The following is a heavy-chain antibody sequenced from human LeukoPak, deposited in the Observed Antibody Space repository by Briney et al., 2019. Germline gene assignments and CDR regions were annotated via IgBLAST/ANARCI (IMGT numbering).Heavy chain of an antibody. Sequence: GASVKVSCKASGYTYTGYDINWVRQATGQGLERMGWMNPNSGNTAYAQKFQGRVTMSRDTSISTAYMELSSLRSEDTAVYYCARLPKYSRPLDYWGQGTLVTVSS. J-gene: IGHJ4*02. V-gene: IGHV1-8*01. CDR2: MNPNSGNT. D-gene: IGHD6-6*01. CDR1: GYTYTGYD. CDR3: ARLPKYSRPLDY.